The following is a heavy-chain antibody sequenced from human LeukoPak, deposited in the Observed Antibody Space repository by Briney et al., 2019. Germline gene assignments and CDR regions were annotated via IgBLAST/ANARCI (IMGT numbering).Heavy chain of an antibody. V-gene: IGHV1-18*01. Sequence: GASVKVSCKASGYTFTSYGISWVRQAPGQGLEWMGWISAYNGNTNYAQKLQGRVTMTTDTSTSTAYMELRSLRSDDTAVYYCASQYWSSRDLSFDYWGQGTLVTVSS. J-gene: IGHJ4*02. CDR3: ASQYWSSRDLSFDY. CDR2: ISAYNGNT. CDR1: GYTFTSYG. D-gene: IGHD6-13*01.